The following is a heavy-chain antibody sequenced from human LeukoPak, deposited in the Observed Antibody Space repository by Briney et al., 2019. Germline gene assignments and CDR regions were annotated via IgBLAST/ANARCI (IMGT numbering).Heavy chain of an antibody. CDR2: IYYSGST. V-gene: IGHV4-59*08. D-gene: IGHD4-11*01. CDR3: ARRRYSNYATDGPNWFDP. J-gene: IGHJ5*02. Sequence: SETLSLTCTLSGGSISSYYWSWIRQPPGKGVEWIGYIYYSGSTNYNPSLKSRVTISVDTSKNQFSLKLSSVTAADTAVYYCARRRYSNYATDGPNWFDPWGQGTLVTVSS. CDR1: GGSISSYY.